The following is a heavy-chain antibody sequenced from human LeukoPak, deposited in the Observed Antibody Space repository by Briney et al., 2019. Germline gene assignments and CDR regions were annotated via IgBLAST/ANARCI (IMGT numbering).Heavy chain of an antibody. CDR2: INQDGSEK. V-gene: IGHV3-7*01. J-gene: IGHJ4*02. CDR3: ARDHVTPGLLFDY. Sequence: GGPLRPPVAAPGFTSVSSAINWAARAPGKGLGGLATINQDGSEKYYVDSVKGRFTISRDNAKNSLYLQMNSLRAEDTAVYYCARDHVTPGLLFDYWGQGNLVTVSS. CDR1: GFTSVSSA. D-gene: IGHD2-21*01.